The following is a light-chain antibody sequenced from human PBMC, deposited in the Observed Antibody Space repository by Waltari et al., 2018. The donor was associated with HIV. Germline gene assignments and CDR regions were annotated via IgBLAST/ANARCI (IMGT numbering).Light chain of an antibody. CDR2: GAS. CDR1: QSISSSY. Sequence: EIVLTQSPGTLSLSPGERATLSCRASQSISSSYLAWYQQKPGQAPRLLIYGASSRATGIPDRFSGSESGTDFTLTISRLEPEDFAVYYCQQYGTSGTFGQGTRLEIK. V-gene: IGKV3-20*01. CDR3: QQYGTSGT. J-gene: IGKJ5*01.